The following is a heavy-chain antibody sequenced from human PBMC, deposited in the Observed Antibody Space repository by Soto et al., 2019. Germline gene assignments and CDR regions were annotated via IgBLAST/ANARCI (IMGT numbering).Heavy chain of an antibody. CDR1: GFTFSSYA. CDR3: ARDAPAMGGNCFDY. CDR2: ISYDGSNK. V-gene: IGHV3-30-3*01. Sequence: QVQLVESGGGVVQPGRSLRLSCAASGFTFSSYAMHWVRQAPGKGLEWVAVISYDGSNKYYADSVKGRFTISRDNSKNTLYLQMNSLRAEDTAVYYCARDAPAMGGNCFDYWGQGTLVTVSS. D-gene: IGHD5-18*01. J-gene: IGHJ4*02.